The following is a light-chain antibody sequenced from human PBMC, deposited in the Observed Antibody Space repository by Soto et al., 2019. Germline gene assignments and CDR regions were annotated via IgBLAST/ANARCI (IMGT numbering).Light chain of an antibody. CDR1: QSVSSY. V-gene: IGKV3-11*01. J-gene: IGKJ5*01. CDR3: QQRSNWPIT. Sequence: EIVLTQSPATLSLSPGERATLSCRASQSVSSYLAWYQQKPGQAHRLLIYDASNRATGIPARFSGSGSGTDFPLPISSLEPEDFAVYYGQQRSNWPITFGQGTRLEIK. CDR2: DAS.